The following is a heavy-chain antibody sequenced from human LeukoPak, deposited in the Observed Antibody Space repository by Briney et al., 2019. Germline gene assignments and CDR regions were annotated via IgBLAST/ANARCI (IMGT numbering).Heavy chain of an antibody. CDR1: GGSITSSSYY. D-gene: IGHD6-13*01. Sequence: SETLSLTCTVSGGSITSSSYYWGWVRQPPGKGLEWIGSIYYSGNTYYNPSLKSRVTISVDTSKNQFSLKLSSVTAADTAVYYCARHFVSSWSSNFQRWGQGTLVTVSS. CDR3: ARHFVSSWSSNFQR. J-gene: IGHJ1*01. CDR2: IYYSGNT. V-gene: IGHV4-39*01.